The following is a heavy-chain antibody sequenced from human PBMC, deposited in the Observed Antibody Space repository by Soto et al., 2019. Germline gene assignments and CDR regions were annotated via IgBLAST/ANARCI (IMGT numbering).Heavy chain of an antibody. J-gene: IGHJ4*02. V-gene: IGHV1-69*01. CDR3: ASLRTYYYDSSGYLGG. CDR1: GGTFSSYA. CDR2: IIPIFGTA. D-gene: IGHD3-22*01. Sequence: QVQLVQSGAEVKKPGSSVKVSCKASGGTFSSYAISWVRQAPGQGLEWMGGIIPIFGTANYAQKFQGRVTITADESTSTAYMELSSLRSEDTAVYYCASLRTYYYDSSGYLGGWGQGTLVTVSS.